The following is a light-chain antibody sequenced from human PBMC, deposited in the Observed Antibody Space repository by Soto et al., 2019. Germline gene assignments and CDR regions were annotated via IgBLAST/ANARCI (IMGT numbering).Light chain of an antibody. J-gene: IGLJ3*02. CDR2: DNS. CDR1: SSNIGNNY. V-gene: IGLV1-51*01. CDR3: GTWDDSLSAV. Sequence: QSVLTQPPSVSAAPGQKVTISCSGSSSNIGNNYVSWYQQLPGTAPKLLIYDNSERPSGIPDRFSGSKSGTSATLGITGLQTGDEADYYCGTWDDSLSAVFGGGTKVTVL.